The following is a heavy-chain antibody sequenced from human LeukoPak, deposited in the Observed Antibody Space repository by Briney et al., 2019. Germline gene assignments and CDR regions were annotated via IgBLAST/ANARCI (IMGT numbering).Heavy chain of an antibody. Sequence: GGTLRLSCAASGFIFSDCAMSWVRQAPGKGLEWVSSITGSGGSTYYADSVKGRFTISRDNSENTLNLQMDSLRVEDTAVYYCAKSSAQYYDFWSGYMDLWGNGTTVTVS. CDR3: AKSSAQYYDFWSGYMDL. CDR1: GFIFSDCA. J-gene: IGHJ6*03. CDR2: ITGSGGST. D-gene: IGHD3-3*01. V-gene: IGHV3-23*01.